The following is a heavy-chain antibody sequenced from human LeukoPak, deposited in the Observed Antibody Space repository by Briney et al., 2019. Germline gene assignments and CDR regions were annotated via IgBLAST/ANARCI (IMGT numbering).Heavy chain of an antibody. Sequence: GASVKVSCKASGYTFTGYFLHWVRRAPGQGFEWMGWINPNSGDTSYTQTFQGRVTMTRDTSISTAYMELSSLRSDDTAVYYCARDYGSVAPPFDYWGQGTLVTVSS. CDR1: GYTFTGYF. V-gene: IGHV1-2*02. CDR3: ARDYGSVAPPFDY. J-gene: IGHJ4*02. D-gene: IGHD6-19*01. CDR2: INPNSGDT.